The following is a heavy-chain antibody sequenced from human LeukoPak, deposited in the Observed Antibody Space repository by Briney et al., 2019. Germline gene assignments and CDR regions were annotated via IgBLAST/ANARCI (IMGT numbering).Heavy chain of an antibody. V-gene: IGHV4-34*01. CDR2: INHSGST. CDR3: ARGSFRPSYWYYGMDV. Sequence: PSETLSLTCAAYGGSFSGYYWSWIRQPPGKGLEWIGEINHSGSTNYNPSLKSRVTISVDTSKNQFSLKLSSVTAADTAVYYCARGSFRPSYWYYGMDVWGQGTTVTVSS. CDR1: GGSFSGYY. J-gene: IGHJ6*02. D-gene: IGHD3-16*02.